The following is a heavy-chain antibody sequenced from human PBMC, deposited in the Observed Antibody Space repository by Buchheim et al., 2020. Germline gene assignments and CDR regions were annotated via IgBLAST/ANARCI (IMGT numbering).Heavy chain of an antibody. CDR1: GGSFSGYY. J-gene: IGHJ6*02. CDR2: INHSGST. V-gene: IGHV4-34*01. D-gene: IGHD2-15*01. Sequence: QVQLQQWGAGLLKPSETLSLTCAVYGGSFSGYYWSWIRQPPGKGLEWMGEINHSGSTNYNPSLKRRVTISVGTSKKQFSLKLSSVTAADTAVYYCARFLGYCSGGSCYYYYYGMDVWGQGTT. CDR3: ARFLGYCSGGSCYYYYYGMDV.